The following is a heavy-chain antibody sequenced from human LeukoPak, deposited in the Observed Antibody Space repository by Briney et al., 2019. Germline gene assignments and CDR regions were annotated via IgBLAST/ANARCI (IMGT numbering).Heavy chain of an antibody. D-gene: IGHD1-26*01. V-gene: IGHV5-51*01. CDR2: IYPGDSHT. Sequence: GEFLKISCKGAGYSFTSYWIGWVRQMPGKGLEWMGVIYPGDSHTRYSPSFQGQVTISADKSISTAYLQWSSLKASDTAMYYCARRRDLYSGSYYPFDYWGQGTLVTVSS. CDR3: ARRRDLYSGSYYPFDY. J-gene: IGHJ4*02. CDR1: GYSFTSYW.